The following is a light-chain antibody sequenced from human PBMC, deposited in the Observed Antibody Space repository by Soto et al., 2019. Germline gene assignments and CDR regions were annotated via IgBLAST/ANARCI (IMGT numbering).Light chain of an antibody. CDR2: GAS. CDR3: QQYNKWPPYT. Sequence: ERGMMQSPANMSVSPGERATLSCRASQSVSSNLAWYQQKPGQGPRLLIYGASTRATSIPARFSGSGSGTEFTLTINSLQSEDFAVYYCQQYNKWPPYTFGQGTKLEIK. V-gene: IGKV3-15*01. J-gene: IGKJ2*01. CDR1: QSVSSN.